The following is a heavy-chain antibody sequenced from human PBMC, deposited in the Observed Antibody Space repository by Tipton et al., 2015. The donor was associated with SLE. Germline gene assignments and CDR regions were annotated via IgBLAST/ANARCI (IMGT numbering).Heavy chain of an antibody. Sequence: SLRLSCAASGFTFSDYYMSWVRQAPGKGLEWVSVIYSGGSTYYADSVKGRFTISRDNSKNTLYLQMNSLRAEDTAVYYCASGELSYFDLWGRGTLVTVSS. J-gene: IGHJ2*01. CDR1: GFTFSDYY. D-gene: IGHD1-26*01. CDR2: IYSGGST. V-gene: IGHV3-66*02. CDR3: ASGELSYFDL.